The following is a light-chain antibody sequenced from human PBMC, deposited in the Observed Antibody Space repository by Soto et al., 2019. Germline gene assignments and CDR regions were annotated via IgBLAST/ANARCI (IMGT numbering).Light chain of an antibody. CDR3: QQYNAWPLT. J-gene: IGKJ4*01. V-gene: IGKV3-15*01. CDR2: DAS. CDR1: QSVSSK. Sequence: EIVMTQSPGTLSVSPGERATLSCRASQSVSSKLAWYQQKPGQPPRLLIYDASTRATGIPARFSGSGSGSDFTLTISRVQSEDFAVYYCQQYNAWPLTFGGGTTVEIK.